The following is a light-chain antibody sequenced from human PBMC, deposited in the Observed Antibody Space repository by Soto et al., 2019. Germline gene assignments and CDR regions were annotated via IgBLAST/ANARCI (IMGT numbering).Light chain of an antibody. CDR2: GAS. V-gene: IGKV3-15*01. CDR1: QSIRSS. Sequence: EIVMTQSPATLSVFPGESATLSCRASQSIRSSLAWYQQKPGQAPRLLIYGASTRATGIPARFSGSESGTEFTLTISSLQSEDCAVYYCQQYNNWPLTFGQGTKVEVK. CDR3: QQYNNWPLT. J-gene: IGKJ1*01.